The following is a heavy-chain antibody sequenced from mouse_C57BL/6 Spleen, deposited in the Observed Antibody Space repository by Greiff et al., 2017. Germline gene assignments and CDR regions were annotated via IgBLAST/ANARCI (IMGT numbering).Heavy chain of an antibody. CDR3: ARGGYELQGDY. D-gene: IGHD2-1*01. V-gene: IGHV1-55*01. CDR2: IYPGSGST. Sequence: QVHVKQSGAELVKPGASVKMSCKASGYTFTSYWITWVKQRPGQGLEWIGDIYPGSGSTNYNEKFKSKATLTVDTSSSTAYMQLSSLTSEDSAVYYCARGGYELQGDYWGQGTSVTVSS. CDR1: GYTFTSYW. J-gene: IGHJ4*01.